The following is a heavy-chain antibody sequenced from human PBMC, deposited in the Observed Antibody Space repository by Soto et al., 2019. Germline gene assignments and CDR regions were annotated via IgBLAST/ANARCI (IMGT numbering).Heavy chain of an antibody. CDR1: GGSISSSSYY. D-gene: IGHD6-13*01. CDR2: IYYSGST. J-gene: IGHJ5*02. Sequence: QLQLQESGPGLVKPSETLSLTCTVSGGSISSSSYYWGWIRQPPGKGLEWIGSIYYSGSTYYNPCLKRGVTNSXXTXKXXFPAKLSSVTAADTAVYYCASQRIAAAVAYNWFDPWGQGTLVTVSS. V-gene: IGHV4-39*01. CDR3: ASQRIAAAVAYNWFDP.